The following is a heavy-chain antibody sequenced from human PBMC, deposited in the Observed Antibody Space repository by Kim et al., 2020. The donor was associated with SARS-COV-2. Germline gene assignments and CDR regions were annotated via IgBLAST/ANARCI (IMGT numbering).Heavy chain of an antibody. V-gene: IGHV3-15*01. J-gene: IGHJ4*02. Sequence: GGSLRLSCAASGFTFSNAWMSWVRQAPGKGLEWVGRIKSKTDGGSTDYAAPVKGRFTIARDDSKNTLYLQMNSRKTEDTAVYYCTTDPSGLYYGILTGYYQRDCWGEGTLVTVSS. CDR1: GFTFSNAW. D-gene: IGHD3-9*01. CDR3: TTDPSGLYYGILTGYYQRDC. CDR2: IKSKTDGGST.